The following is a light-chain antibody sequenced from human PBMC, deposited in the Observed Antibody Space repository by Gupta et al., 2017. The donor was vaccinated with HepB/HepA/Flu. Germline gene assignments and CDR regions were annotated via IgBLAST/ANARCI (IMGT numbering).Light chain of an antibody. CDR3: MQALQTPLT. CDR2: LGS. J-gene: IGKJ1*01. Sequence: IVMPQPPLSLLVTPGEPASISCRSSQSLLHSNGYNYLDWYLQKPGQSPQLLIYLGSNRASGVPDRFSGSGSGTDFTLKISRVEAVDVGVYYCMQALQTPLTFGEGTKVEIK. CDR1: QSLLHSNGYNY. V-gene: IGKV2-28*01.